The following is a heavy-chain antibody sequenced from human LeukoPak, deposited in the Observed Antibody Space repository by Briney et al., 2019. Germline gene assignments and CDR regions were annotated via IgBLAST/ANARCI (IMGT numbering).Heavy chain of an antibody. D-gene: IGHD3-10*01. J-gene: IGHJ4*02. CDR1: GYTFSNYG. Sequence: ASVKVSCKPSGYTFSNYGISWVRQAPGQGLEWMGWISTYNGNTHYAQKLQDRVTMTTDTSTKTAYMELRSLGYDDTAVYYCARGPLRGVGAGPEVDCWGQGTLVNVSS. CDR2: ISTYNGNT. V-gene: IGHV1-18*01. CDR3: ARGPLRGVGAGPEVDC.